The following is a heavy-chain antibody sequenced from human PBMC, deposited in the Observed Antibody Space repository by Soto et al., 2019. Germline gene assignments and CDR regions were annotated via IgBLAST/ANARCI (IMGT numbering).Heavy chain of an antibody. CDR1: GYTFTSYG. J-gene: IGHJ4*02. V-gene: IGHV1-18*01. CDR2: ISAYNGNT. D-gene: IGHD5-18*01. CDR3: ARDWANALQIWYPFPHY. Sequence: ASVKVSCKASGYTFTSYGISWVRQAPGQGLEWMGWISAYNGNTNYAQKLQGRVTMTTDTSTSTAYMELRSLRSDDTAVYYCARDWANALQIWYPFPHYWGQGTLVTVSS.